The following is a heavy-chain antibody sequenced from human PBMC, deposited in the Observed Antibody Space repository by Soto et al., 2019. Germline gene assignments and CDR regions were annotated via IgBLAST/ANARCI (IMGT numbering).Heavy chain of an antibody. J-gene: IGHJ5*02. CDR2: IYYGGST. D-gene: IGHD2-2*01. Sequence: SETLSLTCTVSGGSISSYYWSWIRQPPGKRLEWIGYIYYGGSTKYNPSLKSRVTISVDTSKNQLSLKLSSVTAADTAVYYCARQSCSSTSCYSWVSWFDPWGQGTLVTVSS. CDR1: GGSISSYY. V-gene: IGHV4-59*08. CDR3: ARQSCSSTSCYSWVSWFDP.